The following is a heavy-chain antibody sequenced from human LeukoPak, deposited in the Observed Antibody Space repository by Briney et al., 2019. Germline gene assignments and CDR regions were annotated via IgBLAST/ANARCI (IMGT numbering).Heavy chain of an antibody. V-gene: IGHV4-38-2*01. CDR3: ANIVSNY. D-gene: IGHD3-16*02. Sequence: SETLSLTCAVSGYSISSGYYWGWIRQPPGKGLEWIGSIYHSGSTYYNPSLKSRVTISVDTSKNQFSLKLCSVTAADTAVYHCANIVSNYWGQGTLVTVSS. CDR1: GYSISSGYY. J-gene: IGHJ4*02. CDR2: IYHSGST.